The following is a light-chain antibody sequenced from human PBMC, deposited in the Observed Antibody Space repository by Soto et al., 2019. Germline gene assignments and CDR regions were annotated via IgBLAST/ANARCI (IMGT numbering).Light chain of an antibody. J-gene: IGLJ1*01. CDR1: SSDVGGYNY. V-gene: IGLV2-11*01. CDR2: DVS. CDR3: NSYTSSNTYV. Sequence: QSVLTQPRSVSGSPGQSVTISCTGTSSDVGGYNYVSWYQQHPGKAPKLMIYDVSKRPPGVPDRFSGSKSGNTASLTISGLQAEDEADYYCNSYTSSNTYVFGSGTKVNVL.